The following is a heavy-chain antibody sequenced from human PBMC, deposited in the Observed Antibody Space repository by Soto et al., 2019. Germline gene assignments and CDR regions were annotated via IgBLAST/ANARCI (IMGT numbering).Heavy chain of an antibody. CDR1: GFTFSSYG. D-gene: IGHD3-22*01. CDR2: IWYDGSNK. J-gene: IGHJ4*02. Sequence: PGGSLILSCAASGFTFSSYGMHCVRPAPGQGLEWGAVIWYDGSNKYYADSVKGRFTISRDNAKNTLYLQMNSLRAEDTAVYYSARDARYYYDSSGYYHFDYWGQGTLVTVSS. V-gene: IGHV3-33*01. CDR3: ARDARYYYDSSGYYHFDY.